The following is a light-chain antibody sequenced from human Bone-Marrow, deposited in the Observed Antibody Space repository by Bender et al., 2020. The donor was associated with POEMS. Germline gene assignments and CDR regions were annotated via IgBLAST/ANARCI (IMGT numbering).Light chain of an antibody. CDR3: CAYALGSVLV. CDR1: SRDVGNSNL. CDR2: GAT. V-gene: IGLV2-23*01. Sequence: QSALTQPASVSGSPGQSITISCAGSSRDVGNSNLVSWYRQHPGTVPTLVIYGATKRPSGVSSRFSGSKSGNTASLTISGLQPEDEGDYYCCAYALGSVLVFGGGTKLTVL. J-gene: IGLJ2*01.